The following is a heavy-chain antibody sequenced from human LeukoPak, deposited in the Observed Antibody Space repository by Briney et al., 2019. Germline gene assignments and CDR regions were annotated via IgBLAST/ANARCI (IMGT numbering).Heavy chain of an antibody. Sequence: GGSLRLSCAASGFTFSSYAMSWVRQAPGKGLEWVSAISGSGGSTYYADSVKGRFTISRDNPKNTLYLQMNSLRAEDTAVYYCAKDHRYCSSTSCYDFDYWGQGTLVTVSS. V-gene: IGHV3-23*01. D-gene: IGHD2-2*01. CDR3: AKDHRYCSSTSCYDFDY. J-gene: IGHJ4*02. CDR2: ISGSGGST. CDR1: GFTFSSYA.